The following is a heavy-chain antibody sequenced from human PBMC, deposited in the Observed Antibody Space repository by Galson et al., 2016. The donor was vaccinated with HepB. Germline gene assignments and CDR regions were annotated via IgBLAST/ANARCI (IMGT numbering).Heavy chain of an antibody. D-gene: IGHD3-22*01. V-gene: IGHV3-7*01. J-gene: IGHJ3*02. CDR1: GFIFSSYW. CDR3: ATMFYYYGSGFDRVDAFDI. Sequence: SLRLSCAASGFIFSSYWMNWVRQAPGKGLEWVADIKQDGSEKYYEDSVEGRFTVSRDNAKNSLYLQMSSLRAEDTAVYYCATMFYYYGSGFDRVDAFDIWGQGTMVTVSS. CDR2: IKQDGSEK.